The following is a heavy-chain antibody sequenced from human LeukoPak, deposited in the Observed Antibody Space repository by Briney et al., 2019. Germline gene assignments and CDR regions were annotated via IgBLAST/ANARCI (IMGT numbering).Heavy chain of an antibody. Sequence: SETLSHTCAVYGGSFSGYYWSWIRQPPGKGLEWIGEINHSGSTNYNPSLKSRVTISADTSKNQFSLKLSSVTAADTAVYYCASSPDSSGYNIRGQGTMVTVSS. CDR1: GGSFSGYY. CDR3: ASSPDSSGYNI. CDR2: INHSGST. V-gene: IGHV4-34*01. D-gene: IGHD3-22*01. J-gene: IGHJ3*02.